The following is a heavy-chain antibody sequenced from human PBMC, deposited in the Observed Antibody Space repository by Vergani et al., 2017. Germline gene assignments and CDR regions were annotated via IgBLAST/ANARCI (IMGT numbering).Heavy chain of an antibody. CDR1: GGTFSSYA. V-gene: IGHV1-69*01. J-gene: IGHJ6*02. Sequence: QVQLVQSGAEVKKPGSTVKVSCKASGGTFSSYAISWVRQAPGQGLEWMGGIIPIFGTANYAQKFQGRVTITADESTSTAYMELSSLRSEDTAVYYCARDQEYSSSRNNYGMDVWGQGTTVTVSS. CDR3: ARDQEYSSSRNNYGMDV. D-gene: IGHD6-6*01. CDR2: IIPIFGTA.